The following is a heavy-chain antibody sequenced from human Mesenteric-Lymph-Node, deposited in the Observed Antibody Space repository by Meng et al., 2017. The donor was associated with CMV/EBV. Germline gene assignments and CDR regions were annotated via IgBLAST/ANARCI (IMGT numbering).Heavy chain of an antibody. CDR3: ARDVLHCSSTSCHYGMDV. D-gene: IGHD2-2*01. CDR2: INPNSGGT. Sequence: ASVKVSCKASGGTFSSYSITWVRQAPGQGLEWMGWINPNSGGTNYAQKFQGRVTMTRDTSISTAYMELSRLRSDDTAVYYCARDVLHCSSTSCHYGMDVWGQGTTVTVSS. J-gene: IGHJ6*02. CDR1: GGTFSSYS. V-gene: IGHV1-2*02.